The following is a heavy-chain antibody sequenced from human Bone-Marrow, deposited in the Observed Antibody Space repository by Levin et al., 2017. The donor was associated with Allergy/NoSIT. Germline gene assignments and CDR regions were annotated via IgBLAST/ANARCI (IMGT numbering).Heavy chain of an antibody. V-gene: IGHV3-30*18. J-gene: IGHJ6*03. CDR2: ISYDGSRK. D-gene: IGHD4-11*01. CDR1: GFMFSSHG. Sequence: SGGSLRLSCVGSGFMFSSHGMNWVRQAPGKGLEAVALISYDGSRKYYADSVMGRFTISRDDSENTVYLQMDNLRGDDTAVYYCAKDAGANSKFFFYSMDVWGEGTTVSVSS. CDR3: AKDAGANSKFFFYSMDV.